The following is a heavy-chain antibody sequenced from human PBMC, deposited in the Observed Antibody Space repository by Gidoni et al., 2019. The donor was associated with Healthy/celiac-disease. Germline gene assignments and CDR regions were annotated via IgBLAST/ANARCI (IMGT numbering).Heavy chain of an antibody. CDR2: IIPIFGTA. CDR3: ARVVDCGGDCYWGASYYYYMDV. Sequence: QVQLVQSGAEVKKPGSSVKVSCKASGGTFSSYAISWVRQAPGQGLEWMGGIIPIFGTANYAQKFQGRVTITADESTSTAYMELSSLRSEDTAVYYCARVVDCGGDCYWGASYYYYMDVWGKGTTVTVSS. V-gene: IGHV1-69*01. CDR1: GGTFSSYA. D-gene: IGHD2-21*02. J-gene: IGHJ6*03.